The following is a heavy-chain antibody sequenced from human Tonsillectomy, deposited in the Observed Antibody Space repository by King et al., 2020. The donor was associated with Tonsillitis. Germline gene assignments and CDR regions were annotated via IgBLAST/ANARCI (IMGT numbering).Heavy chain of an antibody. Sequence: LQLQESGSGLVKPSQTLSLTCAVSGGSISSGDYSWRWIRQPPGKGLEWIGYIYHSGSTYYNPSLKSRVTISVDRSKNQFSLKLSSVTAADTAVYYCARGAMSTMYYYYYGMDVWGQGTTVTVSS. CDR3: ARGAMSTMYYYYYGMDV. D-gene: IGHD5-24*01. CDR1: GGSISSGDYS. V-gene: IGHV4-30-2*01. J-gene: IGHJ6*02. CDR2: IYHSGST.